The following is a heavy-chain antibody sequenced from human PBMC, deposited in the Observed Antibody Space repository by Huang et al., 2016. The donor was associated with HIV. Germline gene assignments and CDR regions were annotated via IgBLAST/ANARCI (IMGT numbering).Heavy chain of an antibody. Sequence: MELVESGGAVVKTGRSLRLSCAVSGFTFDDYTMHWFRQVPGMGWGWVSFINWNRVKRHYSETVKGRFIISRDNSKNARYLQLNDLTTDDTAFYYCAKATGYWGSHFDAWGHGTLVTVSS. CDR2: INWNRVKR. J-gene: IGHJ4*01. D-gene: IGHD2-8*02. CDR3: AKATGYWGSHFDA. CDR1: GFTFDDYT. V-gene: IGHV3-43*01.